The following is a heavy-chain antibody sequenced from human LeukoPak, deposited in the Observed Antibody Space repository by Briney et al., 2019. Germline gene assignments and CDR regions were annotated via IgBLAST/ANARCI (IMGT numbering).Heavy chain of an antibody. V-gene: IGHV3-23*01. Sequence: PGGSLRLSYAASGFTFSSYAMSWVRQAPGKGLEWVSAISGSGGSTYYADSVKGRFTISRDNSKNTLYLQMNSLRAEDTAVYYCAKDLYYDSSGYYIVSAFDIWGQGTMVTVSS. CDR1: GFTFSSYA. CDR3: AKDLYYDSSGYYIVSAFDI. D-gene: IGHD3-22*01. CDR2: ISGSGGST. J-gene: IGHJ3*02.